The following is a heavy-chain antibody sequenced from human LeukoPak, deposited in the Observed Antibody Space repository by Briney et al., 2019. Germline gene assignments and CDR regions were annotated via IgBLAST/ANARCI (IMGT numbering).Heavy chain of an antibody. V-gene: IGHV1-18*04. D-gene: IGHD3-22*01. CDR1: GHTFTSYY. J-gene: IGHJ3*02. CDR2: ISAYNGNT. Sequence: ASVKVSCKASGHTFTSYYMHWVRQAPGQGLEWMGWISAYNGNTNYAQKLQGRVTMTTDTSTSTAYMELRSLRSDDTAVYYCARDHYYDSSGPWYDAFDIWGQGTMVTVSS. CDR3: ARDHYYDSSGPWYDAFDI.